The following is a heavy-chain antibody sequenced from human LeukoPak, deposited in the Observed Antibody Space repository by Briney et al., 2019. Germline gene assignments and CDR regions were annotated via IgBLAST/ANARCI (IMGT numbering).Heavy chain of an antibody. D-gene: IGHD3-10*01. CDR1: GYTFTSYW. CDR3: TRHIRGSGTYPIDY. Sequence: GESLKISCKASGYTFTSYWIGWVRQMPGKGLEWMGILYPGDSDTRYSPSFQGQVTISADKSMSTAYLQWSSLKASDTAMYYCTRHIRGSGTYPIDYWGQGTLVTVSS. CDR2: LYPGDSDT. J-gene: IGHJ4*02. V-gene: IGHV5-51*01.